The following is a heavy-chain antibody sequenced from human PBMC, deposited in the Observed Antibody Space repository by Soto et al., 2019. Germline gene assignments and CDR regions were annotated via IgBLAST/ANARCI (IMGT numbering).Heavy chain of an antibody. V-gene: IGHV3-33*01. CDR2: IWYDGSNK. Sequence: QVQLVESGGGVVQPGRSLRLSCAASGFTFSSYGMHWVRQAPGKGLEWVAVIWYDGSNKYYADSVKGRFTISRDNSKNTLYLQMNSLRAADTAVYYCARDPPTVGAFDIWGQGTMVTVSS. J-gene: IGHJ3*02. CDR1: GFTFSSYG. CDR3: ARDPPTVGAFDI. D-gene: IGHD2-8*02.